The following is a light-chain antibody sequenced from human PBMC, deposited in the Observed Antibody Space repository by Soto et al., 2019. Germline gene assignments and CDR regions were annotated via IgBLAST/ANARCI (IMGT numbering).Light chain of an antibody. CDR1: QSISSF. J-gene: IGKJ5*01. CDR3: QQSYSTLIT. CDR2: DAS. Sequence: DIQMTQSPSSLSASVGDRVTITCRASQSISSFLNWYQQRPGKAPKLLIYDASTLEPGVPSRFSGSGSGTDFTLTISSLQPEDFATYYCQQSYSTLITFGQGTRLEIK. V-gene: IGKV1-39*01.